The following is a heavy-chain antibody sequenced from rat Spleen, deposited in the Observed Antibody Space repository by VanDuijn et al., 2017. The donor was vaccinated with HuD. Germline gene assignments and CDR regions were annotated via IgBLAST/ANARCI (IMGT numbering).Heavy chain of an antibody. D-gene: IGHD1-11*01. CDR1: GFTFSNYG. V-gene: IGHV5-19*01. CDR3: ATDNYGGYRYFDF. J-gene: IGHJ1*01. Sequence: EVQLVESGGGLVQPGRSLKLSCAVSGFTFSNYGLHWIRQAPTKGLEWVASITNTGGSTYYPDSVKGRFTISRDNAKSTLYLQMDSLRSEDTATYYCATDNYGGYRYFDFWGPGTMVTVSS. CDR2: ITNTGGST.